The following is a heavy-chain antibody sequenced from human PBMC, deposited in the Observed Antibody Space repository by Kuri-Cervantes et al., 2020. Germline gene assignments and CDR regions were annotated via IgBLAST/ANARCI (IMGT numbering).Heavy chain of an antibody. CDR1: GDSISSDKY. J-gene: IGHJ4*02. V-gene: IGHV4-4*02. CDR3: VRHSLGDSSGWDFDC. D-gene: IGHD6-19*01. Sequence: GSLRLSCAVSGDSISSDKYWSWVRQSPGKGLEWIGEIYHSGSTYYNPSLKSRVTISVDTSKNQFSLRLNSVTAADTAVYYCVRHSLGDSSGWDFDCWGQGTLVTVSS. CDR2: IYHSGST.